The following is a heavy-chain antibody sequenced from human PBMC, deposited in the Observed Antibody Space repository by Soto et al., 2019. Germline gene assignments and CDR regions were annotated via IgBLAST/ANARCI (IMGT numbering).Heavy chain of an antibody. CDR1: GFTFSSYW. CDR2: INSDGSST. CDR3: ERDVEEILEWLSAYHGRDV. V-gene: IGHV3-74*01. Sequence: PGGSLRLSCAASGFTFSSYWMHWVRQAPGKGLVWVSRINSDGSSTSYADSVKGRFTISRDNAKNTLYLQMNSLRAEDTAVYYWERDVEEILEWLSAYHGRDVGAQGPTDPFSS. J-gene: IGHJ6*02. D-gene: IGHD3-3*01.